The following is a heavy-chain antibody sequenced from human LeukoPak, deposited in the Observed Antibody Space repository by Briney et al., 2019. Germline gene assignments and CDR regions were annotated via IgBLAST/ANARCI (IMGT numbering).Heavy chain of an antibody. V-gene: IGHV3-11*01. CDR3: VRSVYNWNDVDY. CDR1: GFTFTDYY. D-gene: IGHD1-20*01. J-gene: IGHJ4*02. Sequence: PGGSLRLSCVASGFTFTDYYMSWIRQAPGKGLEWVSYISSTVITTYYADSVKGRFTISRDNAKNSLYLQMSSLRAEDTAVYYCVRSVYNWNDVDYWGQGTLVTVSS. CDR2: ISSTVITT.